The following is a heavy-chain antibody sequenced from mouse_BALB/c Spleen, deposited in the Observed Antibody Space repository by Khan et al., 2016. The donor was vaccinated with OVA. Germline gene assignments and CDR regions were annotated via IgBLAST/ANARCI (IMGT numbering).Heavy chain of an antibody. V-gene: IGHV1S135*01. CDR3: TRNDYVDWFTY. Sequence: EVQLQQSGPELMKPGASVKISCKASGYSFTTYYIHWVIQSHGKSLEWIGYIDPFSGGTTYNHKFKGKATLTVDKSSSTAYIHLSSLTSEDSAVYYCTRNDYVDWFTYWGQGTLVTVSA. CDR1: GYSFTTYY. J-gene: IGHJ3*01. D-gene: IGHD2-4*01. CDR2: IDPFSGGT.